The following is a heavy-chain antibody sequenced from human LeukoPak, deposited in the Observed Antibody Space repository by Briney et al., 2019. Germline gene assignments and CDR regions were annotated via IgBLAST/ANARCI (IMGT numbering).Heavy chain of an antibody. J-gene: IGHJ4*02. CDR1: EFTVSNNY. CDR2: IYSGGDT. V-gene: IGHV3-66*04. Sequence: PGGSLRLSCAASEFTVSNNYLSWVRQAPGKGLEWVSVIYSGGDTYYPDSVKGRFTISRDNSKNTLYLQMNSLRAEDTAVYYCARLGRWLQSQYYFESWGQGTLVTVSS. D-gene: IGHD5-24*01. CDR3: ARLGRWLQSQYYFES.